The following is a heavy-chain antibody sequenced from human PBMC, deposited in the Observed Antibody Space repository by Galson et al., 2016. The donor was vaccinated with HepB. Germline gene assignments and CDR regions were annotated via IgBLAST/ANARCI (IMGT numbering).Heavy chain of an antibody. CDR2: TYYESKWYR. V-gene: IGHV6-1*01. CDR1: GDSVSSNSAA. D-gene: IGHD3-10*01. CDR3: ARSYYGSGGYYTLFDY. J-gene: IGHJ4*02. Sequence: CAISGDSVSSNSAAWNWIRQSPSRGLEWLGRTYYESKWYRDYAVSVESRIAINADTSKNQFSLQLNSVTPEDTALYYCARSYYGSGGYYTLFDYWGQGTPVTVSS.